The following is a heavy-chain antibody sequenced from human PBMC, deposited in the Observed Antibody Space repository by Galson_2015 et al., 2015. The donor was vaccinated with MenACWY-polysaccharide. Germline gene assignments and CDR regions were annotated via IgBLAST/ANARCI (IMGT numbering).Heavy chain of an antibody. CDR3: AREGSRIVFHAFDI. Sequence: SLRLSCAASGSRFSNSGMHWVRQAPGKGLEWVAVIQYDGSNKVYADSMKGRFTISRDNSKTTAFLEMNTLGVEDTAVYYCAREGSRIVFHAFDIWGQGTMVTVSS. D-gene: IGHD2-2*01. J-gene: IGHJ3*02. CDR2: IQYDGSNK. V-gene: IGHV3-33*01. CDR1: GSRFSNSG.